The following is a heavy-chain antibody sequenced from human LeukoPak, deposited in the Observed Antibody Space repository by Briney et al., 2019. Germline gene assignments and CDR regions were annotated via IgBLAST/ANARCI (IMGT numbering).Heavy chain of an antibody. V-gene: IGHV5-51*01. J-gene: IGHJ3*02. CDR2: IYPGDSDT. CDR1: GYSFTSYW. Sequence: GGSLKISCKGSGYSFTSYWIGWVRQMPGKGRECMGIIYPGDSDTKYSPSFQGQVTISADKSISTAYLQWSSLKASDTAIYYCARTGAFDIWGQGTMVTVSS. CDR3: ARTGAFDI. D-gene: IGHD1-14*01.